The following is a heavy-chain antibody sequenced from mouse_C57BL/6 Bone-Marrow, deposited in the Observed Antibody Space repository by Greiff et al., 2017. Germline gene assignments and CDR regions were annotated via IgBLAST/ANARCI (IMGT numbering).Heavy chain of an antibody. J-gene: IGHJ3*01. CDR3: ARQPYLLLGFAY. D-gene: IGHD1-1*01. Sequence: VKLVESDAELVKPGASVKISCKVSGYTFTDHTIHWMKQRPEQGLEWIGYIYPRDGSTKYNEKFKGKATLTADKSSSTAYMQLNSLTSEDSAVYFCARQPYLLLGFAYWGQGTLVTVSA. CDR2: IYPRDGST. CDR1: GYTFTDHT. V-gene: IGHV1-78*01.